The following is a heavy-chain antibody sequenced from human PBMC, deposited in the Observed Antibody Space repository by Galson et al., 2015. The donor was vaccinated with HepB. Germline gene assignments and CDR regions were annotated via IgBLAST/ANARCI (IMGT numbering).Heavy chain of an antibody. CDR2: ISYDGSNK. V-gene: IGHV3-30-3*01. CDR1: GFTFSSYA. D-gene: IGHD6-19*01. J-gene: IGHJ4*02. CDR3: ARSDMNSSGWFFDY. Sequence: SLRLSCAASGFTFSSYAMHWVRQAPGKGLEWVAVISYDGSNKYYADSVKGRFTISRDNSKNTLYLQMNSLRAEDTAVYYCARSDMNSSGWFFDYWGQGTLVTVSS.